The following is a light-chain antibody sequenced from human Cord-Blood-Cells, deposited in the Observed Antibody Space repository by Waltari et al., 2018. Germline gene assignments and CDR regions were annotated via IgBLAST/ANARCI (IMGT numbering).Light chain of an antibody. CDR1: SSDVGSYNL. Sequence: QSALTQPASVSGSPGQSITISCPGSSSDVGSYNLVSWYQQHPGKAPKLMIYEVSKRPSGVSNRFSGSKSGNTASLTISGLQAEDEADYYCCSYAGSSTFGFGTGTKVTVL. J-gene: IGLJ1*01. CDR2: EVS. V-gene: IGLV2-23*02. CDR3: CSYAGSSTFG.